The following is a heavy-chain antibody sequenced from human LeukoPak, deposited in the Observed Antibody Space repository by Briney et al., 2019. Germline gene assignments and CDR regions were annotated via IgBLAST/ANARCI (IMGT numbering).Heavy chain of an antibody. CDR3: ARGHSFDCSSTSCYYDYYYYMDV. V-gene: IGHV1-2*02. J-gene: IGHJ6*03. D-gene: IGHD2-2*01. Sequence: ASVKVSCKASGYTFTGYYMHWVRQAPGQGLEWMGWINPNSGGTNYAQKFQGRVTMTRDTSISTAYMELSRLRSDDTAVYYCARGHSFDCSSTSCYYDYYYYMDVWGKGTTVTVSS. CDR1: GYTFTGYY. CDR2: INPNSGGT.